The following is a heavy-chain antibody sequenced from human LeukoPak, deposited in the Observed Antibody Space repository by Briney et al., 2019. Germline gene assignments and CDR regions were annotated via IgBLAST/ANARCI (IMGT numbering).Heavy chain of an antibody. J-gene: IGHJ4*02. V-gene: IGHV4-39*01. Sequence: SETLSLTCTVSGGSISSSSYYWGWIRQPPGKGLEWIGSIYYSGSTYYNPSLKSRVTISVDTSKNQFSLKLRSVTASDTAVYYCASLRRYYAAGNYFDSWGQGILVTVSS. D-gene: IGHD3-10*01. CDR2: IYYSGST. CDR1: GGSISSSSYY. CDR3: ASLRRYYAAGNYFDS.